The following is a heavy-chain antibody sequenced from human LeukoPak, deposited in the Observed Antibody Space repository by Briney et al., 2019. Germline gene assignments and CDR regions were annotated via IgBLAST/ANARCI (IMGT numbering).Heavy chain of an antibody. CDR1: GGSISSSSYY. Sequence: SETLSLTCTVSGGSISSSSYYWGWIRQPPGKGLEWIGSIYYSGSTYYNPSLKSRVTISVDTSKNQFSLKLSSVTAADTAVYYCARVASGSGSYWGQGTLVTVSS. D-gene: IGHD3-10*01. CDR2: IYYSGST. V-gene: IGHV4-39*01. CDR3: ARVASGSGSY. J-gene: IGHJ4*02.